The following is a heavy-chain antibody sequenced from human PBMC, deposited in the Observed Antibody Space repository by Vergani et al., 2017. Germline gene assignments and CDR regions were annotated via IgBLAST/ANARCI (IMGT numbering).Heavy chain of an antibody. D-gene: IGHD3-10*01. V-gene: IGHV3-23*01. CDR3: TKSPGFGDVFDF. CDR1: GFSFRSYA. Sequence: EVQLLESGGGLIHPGASLTLSCAASGFSFRSYAMGWVRQAPGKGLEWVSLISSSSGDKYYADFVKGRFTISRDNTGNTLFLQMNNLNVEDTAKYYCTKSPGFGDVFDFWVQGAVVSVSA. CDR2: ISSSSGDK. J-gene: IGHJ4*02.